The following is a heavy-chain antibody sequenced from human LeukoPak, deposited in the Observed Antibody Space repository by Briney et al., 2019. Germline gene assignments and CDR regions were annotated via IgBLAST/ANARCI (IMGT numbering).Heavy chain of an antibody. J-gene: IGHJ4*02. CDR2: IRYDGSNK. V-gene: IGHV3-30*02. Sequence: PGGSLRLSCAASGFTFSSYGMHWVRQAPGKGLVWVAFIRYDGSNKYYADSVKGRFTISRDNSKNTLYLQMNSLRAEDTAVYYCAKGGLGYSYEGPDYWGQGTLVTVSS. CDR3: AKGGLGYSYEGPDY. CDR1: GFTFSSYG. D-gene: IGHD5-18*01.